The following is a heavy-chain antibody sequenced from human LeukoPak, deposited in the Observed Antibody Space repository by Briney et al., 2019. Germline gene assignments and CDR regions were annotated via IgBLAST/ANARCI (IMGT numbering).Heavy chain of an antibody. CDR2: INPNSGGT. D-gene: IGHD1-26*01. V-gene: IGHV1-2*02. CDR1: GYTFTGYY. Sequence: GASVKVSCKASGYTFTGYYMHWVRQAPGQGLEWMGWINPNSGGTNYAQKFQGRVTMTRDTSISTANMELSRLRSDDTAVYYCASSPELPYRGFDPWGQGTLVTVSS. J-gene: IGHJ5*02. CDR3: ASSPELPYRGFDP.